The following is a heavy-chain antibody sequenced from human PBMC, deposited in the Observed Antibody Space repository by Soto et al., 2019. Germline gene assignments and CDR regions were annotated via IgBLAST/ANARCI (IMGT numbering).Heavy chain of an antibody. V-gene: IGHV4-30-4*08. CDR3: AKYQPPKFDP. CDR2: ISDSGST. Sequence: SETLSLTCSVSGASIGRGDDYWTWIRQSPGKGLEWIGYISDSGSTFYNPSLRSRLTIALDTSKNHFSLKLNSVTAADTAVYYCAKYQPPKFDPWGQGIPVTVSS. J-gene: IGHJ5*02. CDR1: GASIGRGDDY. D-gene: IGHD2-2*01.